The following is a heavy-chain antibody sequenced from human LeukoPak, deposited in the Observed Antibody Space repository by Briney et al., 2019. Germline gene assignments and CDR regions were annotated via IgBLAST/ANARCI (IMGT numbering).Heavy chain of an antibody. CDR2: ISVGGTTT. J-gene: IGHJ4*02. CDR3: AKSFTSSSSDY. CDR1: GFTFSNYA. V-gene: IGHV3-23*01. D-gene: IGHD6-13*01. Sequence: PGGSLRLSCVASGFTFSNYAMSWIRQAPGKGLEWVSSISVGGTTTYYADSVKGRFSISRDNSENTLYLQMNGLRADDTAVYSCAKSFTSSSSDYWGQGTLLTVSS.